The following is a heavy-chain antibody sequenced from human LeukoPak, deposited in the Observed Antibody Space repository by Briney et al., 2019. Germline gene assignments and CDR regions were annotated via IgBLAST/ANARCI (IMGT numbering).Heavy chain of an antibody. CDR2: IIPVFGTA. CDR1: GGTFSSYA. D-gene: IGHD3-10*01. J-gene: IGHJ4*02. CDR3: ARADGSGSYYNAFDY. Sequence: ASVKVSCKASGGTFSSYAISWVRQAPGQGLEWMGGIIPVFGTANYAQKFQGRVTITTGESTSTAYMELSSLRSEDTAVYYCARADGSGSYYNAFDYWGQGTLVTVSS. V-gene: IGHV1-69*05.